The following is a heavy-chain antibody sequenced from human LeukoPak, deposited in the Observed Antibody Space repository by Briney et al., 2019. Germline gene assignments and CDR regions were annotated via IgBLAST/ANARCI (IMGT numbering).Heavy chain of an antibody. CDR1: GFTFSSYE. CDR3: ARALGWLPENY. J-gene: IGHJ4*02. D-gene: IGHD5-24*01. CDR2: ISSSGSTI. V-gene: IGHV3-48*03. Sequence: PGGSLRLSCAASGFTFSSYEMNWVRQAPGKGLEWVSYISSSGSTIYYADSVKGRFTISRDNAKNSLYLQMNSLRAEDTAVYYCARALGWLPENYWGQGTLVTVSS.